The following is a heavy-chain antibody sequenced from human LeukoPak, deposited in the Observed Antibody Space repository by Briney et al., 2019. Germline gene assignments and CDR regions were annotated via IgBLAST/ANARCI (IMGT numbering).Heavy chain of an antibody. CDR2: ISGSGGST. J-gene: IGHJ4*02. CDR3: ARDQGGIAARGYFDY. D-gene: IGHD6-6*01. CDR1: GFTFSSYA. V-gene: IGHV3-23*01. Sequence: GGSLRLSCAASGFTFSSYAMSWVRQAPGKGLEWVSVISGSGGSTYYADSVKGRFTISRDNSKNTLYLQMNSLRAEDTAVYYCARDQGGIAARGYFDYWGQGTLVTVSS.